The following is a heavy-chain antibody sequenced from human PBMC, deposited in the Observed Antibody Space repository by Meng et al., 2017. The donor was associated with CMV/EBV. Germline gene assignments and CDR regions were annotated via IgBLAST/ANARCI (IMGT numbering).Heavy chain of an antibody. D-gene: IGHD1-26*01. V-gene: IGHV1-18*01. Sequence: ASVKVSCKASGYTFTSYGISWVRQAPGQGLEWLGWIMAYNGNTKYAQKLQGRVTMTTDTSTSTAYMELRSLRSGDTAVYYCARDGVSIVGATTVDYWGQGTLVTVSS. CDR1: GYTFTSYG. CDR3: ARDGVSIVGATTVDY. J-gene: IGHJ4*02. CDR2: IMAYNGNT.